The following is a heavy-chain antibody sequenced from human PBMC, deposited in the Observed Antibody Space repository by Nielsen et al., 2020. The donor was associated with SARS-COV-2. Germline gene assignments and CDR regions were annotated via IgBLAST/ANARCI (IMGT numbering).Heavy chain of an antibody. V-gene: IGHV3-21*01. CDR2: ISSSSSYI. J-gene: IGHJ4*02. Sequence: WIRQPPGKGLEWVSSISSSSSYIYYADSVKGRFTISRDNAKNSLYLQMNSLRAEDTAVYYCAREHSDAIFGVVTSFDYWGQGTLVTVSS. CDR3: AREHSDAIFGVVTSFDY. D-gene: IGHD3-3*01.